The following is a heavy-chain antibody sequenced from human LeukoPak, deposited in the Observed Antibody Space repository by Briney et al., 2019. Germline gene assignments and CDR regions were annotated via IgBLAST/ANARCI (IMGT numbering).Heavy chain of an antibody. V-gene: IGHV3-30*02. J-gene: IGHJ4*02. D-gene: IGHD2-2*01. Sequence: GGSLRLSCAASGFTFSSYGMHWVRQAPGKGLEWVAFIRYDGSNKYYADSVKGRFTISRDNSENTVYLQMNSLRAEDTAVYYCAKDRRACSSSSCYYRFDYWGQGTLVTVSS. CDR2: IRYDGSNK. CDR1: GFTFSSYG. CDR3: AKDRRACSSSSCYYRFDY.